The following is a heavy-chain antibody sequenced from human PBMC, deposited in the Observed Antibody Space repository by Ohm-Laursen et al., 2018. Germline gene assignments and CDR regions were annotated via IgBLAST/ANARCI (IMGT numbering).Heavy chain of an antibody. CDR3: ASSARRRSTNWFDP. V-gene: IGHV4-59*12. Sequence: SETLSLTCTVSGGSISSYYWSWIRQPPGKGLEWIGYIYYSGSTNYNPSLKSRVTISVDTSKNQFSLKLSSVTAADTAVYYCASSARRRSTNWFDPWGQGTLVTVSS. D-gene: IGHD1-26*01. CDR2: IYYSGST. CDR1: GGSISSYY. J-gene: IGHJ5*02.